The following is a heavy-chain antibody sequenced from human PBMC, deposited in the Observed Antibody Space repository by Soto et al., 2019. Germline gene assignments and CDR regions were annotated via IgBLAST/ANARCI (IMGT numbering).Heavy chain of an antibody. D-gene: IGHD3-16*01. J-gene: IGHJ4*02. CDR3: ARTPWGSSANNGGGDFDY. CDR1: GFTFGSYW. V-gene: IGHV3-7*01. Sequence: AGGSLRLSCAASGFTFGSYWMSWVRQAPGKGLEWVANIKQDGSEKYYVDSVKGRFTISRDNAKNSLYLQMNSLRAEDTAVYYCARTPWGSSANNGGGDFDYWGQGTLVTVSS. CDR2: IKQDGSEK.